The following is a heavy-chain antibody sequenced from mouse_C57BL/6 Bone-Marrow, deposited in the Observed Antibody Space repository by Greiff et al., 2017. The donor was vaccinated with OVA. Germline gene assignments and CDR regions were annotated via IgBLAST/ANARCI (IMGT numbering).Heavy chain of an antibody. CDR3: TTVVPWYFDV. D-gene: IGHD1-1*01. CDR2: IDPENGDT. J-gene: IGHJ1*03. V-gene: IGHV14-4*01. CDR1: GFNIKDDY. Sequence: EVQLQQSGAELVRPGASVKLSCTASGFNIKDDYMHWVKQRPEQGLEWIGWIDPENGDTEYASKFQGKATITADTSSNTAYLQLSSLTSEDTAVYYCTTVVPWYFDVWGTGTTVTVSS.